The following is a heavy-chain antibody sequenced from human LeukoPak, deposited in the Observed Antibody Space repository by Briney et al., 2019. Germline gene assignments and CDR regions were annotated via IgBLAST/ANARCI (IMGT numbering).Heavy chain of an antibody. J-gene: IGHJ4*02. CDR1: GFTFSSYW. CDR3: ARAMRVPPVPAFDY. CDR2: IKQDGSEK. V-gene: IGHV3-7*01. D-gene: IGHD2-2*01. Sequence: GGSLRLSCAASGFTFSSYWMSWVRQAPGKGLEWVANIKQDGSEKYYVDSVKGRFTISRDNAKNSLYLQTNSLRAEDTAVYYCARAMRVPPVPAFDYWGQGTLVTVSS.